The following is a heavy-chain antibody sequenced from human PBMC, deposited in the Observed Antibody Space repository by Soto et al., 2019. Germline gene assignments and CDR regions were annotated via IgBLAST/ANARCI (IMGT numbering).Heavy chain of an antibody. Sequence: PSETLSLTCTVSGAPINSDYWSWIRQPPGKGLEWIGYIYYSGSTNYNPSLKSRVTISVDTSKNQFSLKLSSVTAADTAVYYCARDTPAFYGRSPHRMDVWGQGTTVTV. CDR1: GAPINSDY. CDR3: ARDTPAFYGRSPHRMDV. D-gene: IGHD4-17*01. CDR2: IYYSGST. J-gene: IGHJ6*02. V-gene: IGHV4-59*01.